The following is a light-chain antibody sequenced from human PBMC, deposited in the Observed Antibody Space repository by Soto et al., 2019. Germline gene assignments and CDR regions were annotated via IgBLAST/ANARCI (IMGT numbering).Light chain of an antibody. V-gene: IGKV3-20*01. CDR1: QGIGDT. CDR3: HQYGSLPIT. CDR2: DTS. J-gene: IGKJ5*01. Sequence: EVVMRQSPATLSVSPGEGATLSCRASQGIGDTLAWYQHKPGQTPRVLIYDTSSRATGIPDRFSGSGSGTDFTLTISRLEPEDFAVYYCHQYGSLPITFGQGTRLEIK.